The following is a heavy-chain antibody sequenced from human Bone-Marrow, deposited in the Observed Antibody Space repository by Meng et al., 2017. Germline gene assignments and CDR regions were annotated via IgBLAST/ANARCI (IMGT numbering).Heavy chain of an antibody. J-gene: IGHJ4*02. D-gene: IGHD6-6*01. V-gene: IGHV1-69*06. CDR1: GGTFSSYA. Sequence: SVTVSCKASGGTFSSYAISWVRQAPGQGLAWMGRIIPIFGTANYAQKFQGRVTITADKSTSTDYMELSSLRSEYTAVYYCNLRRHSSSAYYYFDYWGQGTLVTVSS. CDR2: IIPIFGTA. CDR3: NLRRHSSSAYYYFDY.